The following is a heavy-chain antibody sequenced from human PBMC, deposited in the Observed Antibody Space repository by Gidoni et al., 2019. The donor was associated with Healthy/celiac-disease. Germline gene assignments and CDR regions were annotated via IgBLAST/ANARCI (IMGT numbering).Heavy chain of an antibody. CDR2: IYSGGST. D-gene: IGHD3-22*01. V-gene: IGHV3-53*01. J-gene: IGHJ4*02. Sequence: EVQLVESGGGWIQPGGSLRLSCAASGLTVGSNYMSWVRQAPGKGLAWVSVIYSGGSTYSADSVKGRFTISRANSKNTLYLQMNSLRAEDTAVYYCARAEGNYYERVGYFDYWGQGTLVTVSS. CDR1: GLTVGSNY. CDR3: ARAEGNYYERVGYFDY.